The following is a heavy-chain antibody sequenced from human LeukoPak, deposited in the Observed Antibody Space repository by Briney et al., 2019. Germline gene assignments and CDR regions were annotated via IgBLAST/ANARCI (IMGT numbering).Heavy chain of an antibody. Sequence: SETLSLTCAVYGGSFSGYYWSWIRQPPGKGLEWIGEINHSGSTNYNPSLKSRVTISVDTSKNQFSLKLSSVTAADTAVYYCARRGGSYYDSSGYTFDYWGQGTLVTVSS. CDR2: INHSGST. CDR3: ARRGGSYYDSSGYTFDY. D-gene: IGHD3-22*01. V-gene: IGHV4-34*01. J-gene: IGHJ4*02. CDR1: GGSFSGYY.